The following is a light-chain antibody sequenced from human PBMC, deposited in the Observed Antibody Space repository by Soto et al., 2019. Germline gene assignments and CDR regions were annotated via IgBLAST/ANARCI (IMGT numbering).Light chain of an antibody. CDR2: DAS. Sequence: EIVLTQSPATLSLSPGERATLSCGASHSVTSRYLAWYQQKLGLAPRLLIYDASTRATGVPDRFSGSGSGTDFTLTIRRLETEAFAVYYCQQYGRPPLTFGGGTKLEIK. V-gene: IGKV3D-20*01. CDR3: QQYGRPPLT. CDR1: HSVTSRY. J-gene: IGKJ4*01.